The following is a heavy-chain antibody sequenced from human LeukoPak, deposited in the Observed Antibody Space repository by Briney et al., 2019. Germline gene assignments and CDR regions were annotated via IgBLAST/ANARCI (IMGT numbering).Heavy chain of an antibody. J-gene: IGHJ5*02. V-gene: IGHV3-73*01. D-gene: IGHD4-17*01. Sequence: PGGSLRLSCAASGFTFSSTGMHWVRQASGKGLEWVGRIRSKPNNYATAYAASVKGRFTISRDDSKNTAYLQMNSLKTGDTALYYCTILYGDSAVNWFDPWGQGTLVTVSS. CDR2: IRSKPNNYAT. CDR3: TILYGDSAVNWFDP. CDR1: GFTFSSTG.